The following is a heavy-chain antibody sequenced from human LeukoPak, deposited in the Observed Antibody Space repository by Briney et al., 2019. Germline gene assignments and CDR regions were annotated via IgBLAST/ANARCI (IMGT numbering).Heavy chain of an antibody. Sequence: GGSLRLSCAASGFTFSIYAMNWVRQAPGKGLEWVTVISSDGSNEYYADSVKGRFTISRDNSKNTLYLQMNSLGTEDTAVYYCATDRASKGEQWLGYLSFWGQGTLVTVSS. J-gene: IGHJ4*02. CDR1: GFTFSIYA. V-gene: IGHV3-30*03. CDR3: ATDRASKGEQWLGYLSF. D-gene: IGHD6-19*01. CDR2: ISSDGSNE.